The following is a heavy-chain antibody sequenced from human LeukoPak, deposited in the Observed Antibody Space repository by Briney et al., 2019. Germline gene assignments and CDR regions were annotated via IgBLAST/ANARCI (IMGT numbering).Heavy chain of an antibody. V-gene: IGHV1-2*02. CDR2: INPNSGGT. J-gene: IGHJ4*02. Sequence: GESLKISCKGSGYTFTGYYVHWVRQAPGQGLEWMGWINPNSGGTNYAQKFQGRVTMTRDTSISTAYMELSRLRSDDTAVYYCARDRDNWNYFDYWGQGTLVTVSS. D-gene: IGHD1-20*01. CDR1: GYTFTGYY. CDR3: ARDRDNWNYFDY.